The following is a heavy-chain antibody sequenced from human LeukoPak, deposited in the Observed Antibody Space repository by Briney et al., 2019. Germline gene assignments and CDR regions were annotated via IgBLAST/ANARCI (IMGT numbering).Heavy chain of an antibody. V-gene: IGHV1-18*01. D-gene: IGHD2-2*01. Sequence: ASVKVSCKASGYTFTSYGISWVRQAPGHGLEWMGWLSAHNGNTNYAQKLQGRVTMTTDTSTSTAYMELRSLRSDDTAVYYCARTEGSARYCSSTSCPRSGWFDPWGQGTLVTVSS. CDR3: ARTEGSARYCSSTSCPRSGWFDP. J-gene: IGHJ5*02. CDR1: GYTFTSYG. CDR2: LSAHNGNT.